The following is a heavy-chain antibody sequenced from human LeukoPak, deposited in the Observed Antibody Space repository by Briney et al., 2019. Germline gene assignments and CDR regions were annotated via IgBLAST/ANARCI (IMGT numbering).Heavy chain of an antibody. J-gene: IGHJ4*02. D-gene: IGHD3-22*01. CDR1: GFTFSNAW. CDR2: IKSKTDGGAT. Sequence: GGSLRLSCAASGFTFSNAWMNWVRQAPGKGLEWVGRIKSKTDGGATDYAAPVKGRFTISRDDSKNTLYLQMNSLKTEDTAVYYCSTTYYYDSSEGYWGQGTLVTVSS. CDR3: STTYYYDSSEGY. V-gene: IGHV3-15*07.